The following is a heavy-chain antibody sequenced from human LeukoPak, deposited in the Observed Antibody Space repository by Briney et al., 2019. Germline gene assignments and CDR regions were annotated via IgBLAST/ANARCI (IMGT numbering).Heavy chain of an antibody. D-gene: IGHD4-17*01. CDR3: ARGYGDRKGWYFDL. CDR1: GGTFSSYA. CDR2: IIPIFGTA. J-gene: IGHJ2*01. Sequence: SVKVSCKASGGTFSSYAISWVRQAPGQGLEWMGGIIPIFGTANYAQKFQGRVTITADESTSTAYMELSSLRSEDTAVYYFARGYGDRKGWYFDLWGRGTLVTVSS. V-gene: IGHV1-69*13.